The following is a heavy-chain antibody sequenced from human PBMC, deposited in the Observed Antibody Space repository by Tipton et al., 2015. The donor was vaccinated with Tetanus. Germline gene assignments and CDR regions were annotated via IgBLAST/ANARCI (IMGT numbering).Heavy chain of an antibody. Sequence: TLSLTCTVSGGSISSNYWSWIRQPAGKGLEWIGNVYSSGSTYYNPSLKGRVTISVDTFTTQFSLRLNSVTAADTAIYYCARDHRLSASYAGWFDSWGQGTLVTVSS. CDR3: ARDHRLSASYAGWFDS. V-gene: IGHV4-4*07. CDR1: GGSISSNY. J-gene: IGHJ5*01. D-gene: IGHD1-26*01. CDR2: VYSSGST.